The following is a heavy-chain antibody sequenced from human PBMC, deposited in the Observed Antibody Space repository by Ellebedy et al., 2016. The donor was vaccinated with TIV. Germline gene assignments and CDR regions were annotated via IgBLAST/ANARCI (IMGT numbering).Heavy chain of an antibody. D-gene: IGHD3-16*01. CDR3: KRGGGSYSDY. CDR1: GGSISSTTYY. CDR2: IYYSGKT. J-gene: IGHJ4*02. Sequence: MPSETLSLTCTVSGGSISSTTYYWGWIRQSPETGLEWIGSIYYSGKTYYNPSLQSRITISVDTSKNQFSLKLSSVTAADTAMYKRKRGGGSYSDYWGQGTLVTVSS. V-gene: IGHV4-39*07.